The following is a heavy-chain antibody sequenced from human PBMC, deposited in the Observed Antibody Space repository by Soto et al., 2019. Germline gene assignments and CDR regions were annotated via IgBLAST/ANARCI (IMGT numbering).Heavy chain of an antibody. Sequence: GGSLRLSCLASGFTFSDFAMTGVRHVPGRGLEWVASLDGAGGSTYYAESVRGRFSISRDNSQNTLFLQMKRLTVDDTAIYYCAAPRDEYGSGVSWFTYGMDIWGQGTTVTVSS. CDR3: AAPRDEYGSGVSWFTYGMDI. V-gene: IGHV3-23*01. CDR1: GFTFSDFA. J-gene: IGHJ6*02. D-gene: IGHD3-10*01. CDR2: LDGAGGST.